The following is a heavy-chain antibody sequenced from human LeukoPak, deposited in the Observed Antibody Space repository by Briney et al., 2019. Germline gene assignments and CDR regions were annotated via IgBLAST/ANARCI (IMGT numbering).Heavy chain of an antibody. CDR2: IYTSGST. CDR3: ARGVYDFWSGYFYYFDY. Sequence: SETLSLTCTVSGGSISSYYWSWIRQPAGKGLEWIGRIYTSGSTNYNPSLKSRVTMSVDTSKNQFSLKLSSVTAAGTAVYYCARGVYDFWSGYFYYFDYWGQGTLVTVSS. V-gene: IGHV4-4*07. CDR1: GGSISSYY. D-gene: IGHD3-3*01. J-gene: IGHJ4*02.